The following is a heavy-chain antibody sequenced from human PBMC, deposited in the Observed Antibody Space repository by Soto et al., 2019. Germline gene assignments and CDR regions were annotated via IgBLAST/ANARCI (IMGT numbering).Heavy chain of an antibody. CDR2: IKQDASEK. V-gene: IGHV3-7*05. CDR1: GFTFSSYW. CDR3: AKSLSAIPGDS. Sequence: EVQLVESGGGLVQSGGSLRLSCAASGFTFSSYWMSWVRQGPGKGPEGVANIKQDASEKYYVDSVKGRFTISRDNAKNSLYLQMTSLRAEDTAVYHCAKSLSAIPGDSWGQGTLVIVSS. J-gene: IGHJ4*02.